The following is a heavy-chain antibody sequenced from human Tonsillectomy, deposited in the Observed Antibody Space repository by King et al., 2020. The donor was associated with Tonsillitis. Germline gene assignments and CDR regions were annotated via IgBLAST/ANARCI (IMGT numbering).Heavy chain of an antibody. CDR3: AKESITLEPDYYFYGMDV. Sequence: QLVQSGAEVKNPGASVKVSCKASGYTLTTYSMYWVRQAPGQGLEWMGIINPSGGSASYAQKFQGRVTLTRATSTSTVYLELSSLRSEDTAVYYCAKESITLEPDYYFYGMDVWGQGTTVTVSS. V-gene: IGHV1-46*03. CDR2: INPSGGSA. CDR1: GYTLTTYS. J-gene: IGHJ6*02. D-gene: IGHD1-20*01.